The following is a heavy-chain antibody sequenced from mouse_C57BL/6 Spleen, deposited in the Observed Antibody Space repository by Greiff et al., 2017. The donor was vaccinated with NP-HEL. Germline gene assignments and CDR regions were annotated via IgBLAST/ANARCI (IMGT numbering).Heavy chain of an antibody. CDR2: FYPGSGSI. V-gene: IGHV1-62-2*01. CDR1: GYTFTEYT. D-gene: IGHD4-1*02. CDR3: ARHEEVGQLGQAWFAY. Sequence: VQLQQSGAELVKPGASVKLSCKASGYTFTEYTIHWVKQRSGQGLEWIGWFYPGSGSIKYNEKFKDKATLTADKSSSTVYMALSRLTSEDSAVYFCARHEEVGQLGQAWFAYWGQGTLVTVSA. J-gene: IGHJ3*01.